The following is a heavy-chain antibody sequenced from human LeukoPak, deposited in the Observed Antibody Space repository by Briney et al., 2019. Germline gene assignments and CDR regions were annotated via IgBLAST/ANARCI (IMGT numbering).Heavy chain of an antibody. J-gene: IGHJ6*02. CDR2: ISSSSSTI. CDR1: GFTFSSYS. CDR3: AKDLGVSIYGDYVVGGMDV. Sequence: GGSLRLSCAASGFTFSSYSMNWVRQAPGKGLEWVSYISSSSSTIYYADSVKGRFTISRDNAKNSLYLQMNSLRAEDTAVYYCAKDLGVSIYGDYVVGGMDVWGRGTTVTVSS. V-gene: IGHV3-48*01. D-gene: IGHD4-17*01.